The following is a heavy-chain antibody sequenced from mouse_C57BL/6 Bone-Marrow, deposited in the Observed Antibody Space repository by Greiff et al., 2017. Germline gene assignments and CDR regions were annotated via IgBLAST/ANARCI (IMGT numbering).Heavy chain of an antibody. J-gene: IGHJ1*03. V-gene: IGHV2-5*01. Sequence: VMLVESGPGLVQPSQSLSITCTVSGFSLTSYGVHWVRQSPGKGLAWLGVIWRGGSTDYNAAFMSRLSNTKDNSKSQVFSKMNSRQADDTAIYYCASNCEGYFDVWGTGTTVTVSS. CDR2: IWRGGST. CDR3: ASNCEGYFDV. CDR1: GFSLTSYG.